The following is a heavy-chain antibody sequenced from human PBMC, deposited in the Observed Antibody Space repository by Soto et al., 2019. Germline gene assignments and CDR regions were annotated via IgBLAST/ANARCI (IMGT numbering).Heavy chain of an antibody. V-gene: IGHV3-23*01. CDR2: ISGSGRST. Sequence: EVQLLESGGGSVQPGGSLRLSCSASGFTFSNYAMSWVRQAPGKGLEWVASISGSGRSTNYADSVKGRFTISRDNSKNTLAVQMSSLRAEDTAVYYCATSGHCGGLRCSSFDMWGQGTVVTVSS. CDR3: ATSGHCGGLRCSSFDM. CDR1: GFTFSNYA. D-gene: IGHD2-21*01. J-gene: IGHJ3*02.